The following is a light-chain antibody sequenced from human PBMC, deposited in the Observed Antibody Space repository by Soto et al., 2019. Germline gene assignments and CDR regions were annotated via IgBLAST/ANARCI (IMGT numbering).Light chain of an antibody. CDR2: EVS. Sequence: QSVLTQPASVSGSDGQSITISCTGTSSDVGGYNYVSWYQQRPGKAPKLIIYEVSNRPSGVSNRFSGSKSGNTASLTISGLQGDDEADYYCSSYASSSPYVFGTGTKVTVL. CDR1: SSDVGGYNY. J-gene: IGLJ1*01. V-gene: IGLV2-14*01. CDR3: SSYASSSPYV.